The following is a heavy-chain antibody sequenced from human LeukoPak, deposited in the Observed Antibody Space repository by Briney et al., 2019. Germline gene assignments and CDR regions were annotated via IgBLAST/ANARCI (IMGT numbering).Heavy chain of an antibody. CDR1: GFTFDDYA. D-gene: IGHD3-22*01. Sequence: GGSLRLSCAASGFTFDDYAMHWVRQAPGKGLDGVSLISWDGGSTYYADSVKGRFTISRDNSKNSLYLQMNSLRAEDTALYYCAKDGGIGYYYDSSGYYPFDYWGQGTLVTVSS. CDR3: AKDGGIGYYYDSSGYYPFDY. CDR2: ISWDGGST. J-gene: IGHJ4*02. V-gene: IGHV3-43D*03.